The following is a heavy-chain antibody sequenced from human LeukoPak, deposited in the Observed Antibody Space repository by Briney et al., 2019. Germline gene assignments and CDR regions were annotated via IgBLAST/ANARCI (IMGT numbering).Heavy chain of an antibody. V-gene: IGHV3-33*01. CDR3: ARDTSDTALYYFDH. CDR2: IWYDGSNK. D-gene: IGHD5-18*01. J-gene: IGHJ4*02. Sequence: GGSLRLSCAASGFTFSSYGMHWVRQAPGKGLEWVAVIWYDGSNKYYADSVKGRFTISRDNSKNTLYLQMNSLRAEDTAVYYCARDTSDTALYYFDHWGQGTLVTVSS. CDR1: GFTFSSYG.